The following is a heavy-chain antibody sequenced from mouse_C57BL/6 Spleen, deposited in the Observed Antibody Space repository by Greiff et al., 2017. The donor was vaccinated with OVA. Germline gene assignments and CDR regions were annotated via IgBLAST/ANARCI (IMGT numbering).Heavy chain of an antibody. J-gene: IGHJ2*01. CDR2: ISSGGSYT. D-gene: IGHD3-2*02. V-gene: IGHV5-6*01. CDR1: GFTFSSYG. Sequence: EVQRVESGGDLVKPGGSLKLSCAASGFTFSSYGMSWVRQTPDKRLEWVATISSGGSYTYSPDSVKGRFTISRDNAKNTLYLQMSSLKSEDTAMYYCARHEGYQESYYFDYWGQGTTLTVSS. CDR3: ARHEGYQESYYFDY.